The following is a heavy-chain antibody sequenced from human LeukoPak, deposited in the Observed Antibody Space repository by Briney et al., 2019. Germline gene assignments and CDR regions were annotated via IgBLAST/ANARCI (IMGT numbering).Heavy chain of an antibody. CDR1: GFTFSSYG. CDR3: AKPPYDFWSGPYSGRGYYYYYMDV. CDR2: IWYDGSNK. D-gene: IGHD3-3*01. Sequence: GRSLRLSCAASGFTFSSYGMHWVRQAPGKGLEWVAVIWYDGSNKYYADSVKGRFTISRDNSKNTLYLQMNSLRAKDTAVYYCAKPPYDFWSGPYSGRGYYYYYMDVWGKGTTVTVSS. J-gene: IGHJ6*03. V-gene: IGHV3-33*06.